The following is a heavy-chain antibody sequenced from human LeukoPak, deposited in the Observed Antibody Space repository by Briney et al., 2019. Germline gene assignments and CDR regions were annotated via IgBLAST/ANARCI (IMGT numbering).Heavy chain of an antibody. Sequence: RGGSLRLSCAASGFTFSSYAMSWVRQAPGKGLEWVSGISGSGGSTYYADSVKGRFTISRDNSKNTLYLQMNSLRGEDTAIYYCAKSSYGGGWYYDDYWGQGTLVTVSS. V-gene: IGHV3-23*01. CDR2: ISGSGGST. J-gene: IGHJ4*02. CDR3: AKSSYGGGWYYDDY. CDR1: GFTFSSYA. D-gene: IGHD2-21*02.